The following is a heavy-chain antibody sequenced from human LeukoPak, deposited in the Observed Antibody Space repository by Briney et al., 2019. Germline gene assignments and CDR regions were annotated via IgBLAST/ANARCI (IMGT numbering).Heavy chain of an antibody. V-gene: IGHV1-2*02. D-gene: IGHD2-2*02. Sequence: ASVKVSCKASGYTFTGYYMHWVRQAPGQGLEWMGWINPNSGGTNYAQKFQGRVTMTRDTSISTAYMELSRLRSDDTAVYYCAREHGYCSSTSCYTGSDYNYMDVWGKGTTVTVSS. CDR2: INPNSGGT. CDR1: GYTFTGYY. J-gene: IGHJ6*03. CDR3: AREHGYCSSTSCYTGSDYNYMDV.